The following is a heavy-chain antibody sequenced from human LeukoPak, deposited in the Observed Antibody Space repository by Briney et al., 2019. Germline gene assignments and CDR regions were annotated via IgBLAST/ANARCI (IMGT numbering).Heavy chain of an antibody. CDR3: ARDPGRITMVRGVIARWFDP. V-gene: IGHV4-4*02. CDR2: IYHSGST. D-gene: IGHD3-10*01. J-gene: IGHJ5*02. CDR1: GGSISSSNW. Sequence: SETLSLTCAVSGGSISSSNWWSWVRQPPGKGLVWIGEIYHSGSTNYNPSLKSRVTISVDKSKNQFSLKLSSVTAADTAVYYCARDPGRITMVRGVIARWFDPWGQGTLVTVSS.